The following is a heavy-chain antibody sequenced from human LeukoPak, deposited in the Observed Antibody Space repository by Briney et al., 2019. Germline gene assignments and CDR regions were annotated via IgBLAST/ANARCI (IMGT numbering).Heavy chain of an antibody. J-gene: IGHJ4*02. CDR2: IYPGDSNT. CDR3: ARQPPGLFATDY. Sequence: GESLKISCEGSGYSFTNYWIAWMRQMPGKGLEWMGIIYPGDSNTRYNPSFQGQVSISADKSISTAYLQWSSLEASDTAMYYCARQPPGLFATDYWGQGTLVTVSS. CDR1: GYSFTNYW. V-gene: IGHV5-51*01.